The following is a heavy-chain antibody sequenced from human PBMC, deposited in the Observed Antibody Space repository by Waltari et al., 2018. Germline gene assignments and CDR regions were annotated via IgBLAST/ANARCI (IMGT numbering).Heavy chain of an antibody. CDR1: GFTFDDYA. CDR2: ISWNSGSI. V-gene: IGHV3-9*01. D-gene: IGHD6-19*01. CDR3: AKETVAADAFDI. Sequence: EVQLVESGGGLVQPGRSLRLSCAASGFTFDDYAMPWVRQAPGKGLEWVSGISWNSGSIGYADSVKGRFTISRDNAKNSLYLQMNSLRAEDTALYYCAKETVAADAFDIWGQGTMVTVSS. J-gene: IGHJ3*02.